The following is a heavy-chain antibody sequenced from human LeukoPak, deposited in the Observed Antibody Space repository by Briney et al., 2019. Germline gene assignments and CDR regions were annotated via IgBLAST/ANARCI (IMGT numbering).Heavy chain of an antibody. J-gene: IGHJ6*03. Sequence: GESLKISCKGSGYSFTSYWIGWVRQMPGKGLEWMGIIYPGDSDTRYSPSFQGQVTISADKSISTAYLQWSSLKASDTAMYYCARQGGNYYDSSGPVSYYYYMDVWGKGTTVTVSS. CDR2: IYPGDSDT. V-gene: IGHV5-51*01. CDR3: ARQGGNYYDSSGPVSYYYYMDV. D-gene: IGHD3-22*01. CDR1: GYSFTSYW.